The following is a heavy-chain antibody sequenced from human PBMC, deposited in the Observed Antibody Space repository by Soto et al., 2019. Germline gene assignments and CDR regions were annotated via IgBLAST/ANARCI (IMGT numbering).Heavy chain of an antibody. J-gene: IGHJ4*02. CDR3: ARDWNYYDSSGYS. D-gene: IGHD3-22*01. V-gene: IGHV3-21*01. CDR2: TSSSSSYI. Sequence: GGSLRLSCAASGFTFSSYSMNWVRQAPGKGLEWVSSTSSSSSYIYYADSVKGRFTISRDNAKNSLYLQMNSLRAEDTAVYYCARDWNYYDSSGYSWGQGALVTVSS. CDR1: GFTFSSYS.